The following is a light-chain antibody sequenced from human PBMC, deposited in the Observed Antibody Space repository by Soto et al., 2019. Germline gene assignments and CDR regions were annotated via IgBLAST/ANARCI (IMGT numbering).Light chain of an antibody. V-gene: IGKV1-9*01. CDR2: DAS. CDR1: QGINSY. Sequence: DIQLTQSPSFLSASVGDRVTITCRASQGINSYLAWYQQKPGKAPKLLIHDASTLQSGVPSRFSGSGFGTEFTLTISSLQPEDFATYYCQQLNSYLFTFGPGTKVDIK. J-gene: IGKJ3*01. CDR3: QQLNSYLFT.